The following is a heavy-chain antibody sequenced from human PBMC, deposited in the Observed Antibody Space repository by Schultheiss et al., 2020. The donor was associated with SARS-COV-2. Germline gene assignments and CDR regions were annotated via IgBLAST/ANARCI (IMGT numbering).Heavy chain of an antibody. CDR3: ARAIGLIAARPSYYYGMDV. V-gene: IGHV1-2*04. CDR2: INPNSGGT. J-gene: IGHJ6*02. D-gene: IGHD6-6*01. CDR1: GYTFTSYG. Sequence: ASVKVSCKASGYTFTSYGISWVRQAPGLGLEWVGWINPNSGGTNSAQKFQGWVTMTRDTSISTAYMELSRLRSDDTAVYYCARAIGLIAARPSYYYGMDVWGQGTTVTVSS.